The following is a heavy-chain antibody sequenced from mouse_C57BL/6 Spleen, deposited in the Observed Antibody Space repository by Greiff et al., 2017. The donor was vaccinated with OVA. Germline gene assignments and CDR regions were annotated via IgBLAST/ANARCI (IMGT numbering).Heavy chain of an antibody. Sequence: VKLMESGAELARPGASVKLSCKASGYTFTSYGISWVKQRTGQGLEWIGEIYPRSGNTYYNEKFKGKATLTADKSSSTAYMELRSLTSEDSAVYFCARGEMGYYNYFDYWGQGTTLTVSS. CDR2: IYPRSGNT. J-gene: IGHJ2*01. CDR1: GYTFTSYG. CDR3: ARGEMGYYNYFDY. V-gene: IGHV1-81*01. D-gene: IGHD2-3*01.